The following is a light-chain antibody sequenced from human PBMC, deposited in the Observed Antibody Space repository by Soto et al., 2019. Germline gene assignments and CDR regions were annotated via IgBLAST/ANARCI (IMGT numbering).Light chain of an antibody. Sequence: EIVRTQSPATVSLSPGGRATLSCRASQSVGSNLAWYQQKPGQAPRLLISGASTRATGVPARFSGSGSGTDFTLTISRLQSEDFAIYYCQQYNKLPRFTFGPGTKVDIK. V-gene: IGKV3-15*01. J-gene: IGKJ3*01. CDR2: GAS. CDR3: QQYNKLPRFT. CDR1: QSVGSN.